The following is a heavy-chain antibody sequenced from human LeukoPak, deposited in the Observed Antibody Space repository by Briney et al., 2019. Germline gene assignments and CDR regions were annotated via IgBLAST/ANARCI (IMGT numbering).Heavy chain of an antibody. D-gene: IGHD3-22*01. CDR2: MSYSAGT. Sequence: MSYSAGTKYNPALKTRGTISVDTSKNQFSLKLTSVTAADTAVYYCARETGINYYDSSGFDYWGQGTLVTVSS. V-gene: IGHV4-59*01. CDR3: ARETGINYYDSSGFDY. J-gene: IGHJ4*02.